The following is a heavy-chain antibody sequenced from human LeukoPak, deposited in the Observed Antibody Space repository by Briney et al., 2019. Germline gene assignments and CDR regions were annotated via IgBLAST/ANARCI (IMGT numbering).Heavy chain of an antibody. CDR2: ISGSGGST. Sequence: GGSLRLSCAASGFIFSTYAMSWVRQAPGKGLEWVSAISGSGGSTYFADSVKGRFTISRDNSKNTLYLQMNSLRAEDTAVYYCAKGLAYCGGDCYTGGFDYWGQGTLVTVSS. J-gene: IGHJ4*02. D-gene: IGHD2-21*02. CDR3: AKGLAYCGGDCYTGGFDY. CDR1: GFIFSTYA. V-gene: IGHV3-23*01.